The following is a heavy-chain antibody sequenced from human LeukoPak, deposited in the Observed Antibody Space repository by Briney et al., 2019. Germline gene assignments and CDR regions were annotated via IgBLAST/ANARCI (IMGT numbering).Heavy chain of an antibody. CDR3: ARFRHSSGYCRH. D-gene: IGHD3-22*01. J-gene: IGHJ1*01. Sequence: PSETLSLTCAVSGYSISSGYYWSWIRQPPGKGLEWIGEINHSGSTNYNPALKSRVTITVDTATNQFSLKLSSVTDADTAVYYWARFRHSSGYCRHGGQGTVVSVSS. V-gene: IGHV4-34*01. CDR2: INHSGST. CDR1: GYSISSGYY.